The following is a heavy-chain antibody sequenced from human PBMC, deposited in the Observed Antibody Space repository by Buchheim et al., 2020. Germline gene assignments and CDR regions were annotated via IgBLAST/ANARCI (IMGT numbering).Heavy chain of an antibody. V-gene: IGHV4-30-4*01. Sequence: QVQLQESGPGLVKPSQTLSLTCTVSGGSISSGDYCWSWIRQPPGKGLEWIGYIYYSGSTYYNPSLKSRVTISVDTSKNQFSLKLSSVTAADTAVYYCARTGLGYCSGGSCYSIYYFDYWGQGTL. D-gene: IGHD2-15*01. CDR3: ARTGLGYCSGGSCYSIYYFDY. CDR1: GGSISSGDYC. J-gene: IGHJ4*02. CDR2: IYYSGST.